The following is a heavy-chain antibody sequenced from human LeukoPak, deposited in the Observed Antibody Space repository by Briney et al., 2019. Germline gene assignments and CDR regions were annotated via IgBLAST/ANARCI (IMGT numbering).Heavy chain of an antibody. J-gene: IGHJ4*02. D-gene: IGHD3-9*01. V-gene: IGHV4-39*01. Sequence: TSETLSLTCTVSGGSISSTYYWGWIRQPPGKGLEWIGEINHSGSTNYNPSLKSRVTISVDTSKNQFSLKLSSVTAADTAVYYCARRTILTGSDYWGQGTLVTVSS. CDR3: ARRTILTGSDY. CDR1: GGSISSTYY. CDR2: INHSGST.